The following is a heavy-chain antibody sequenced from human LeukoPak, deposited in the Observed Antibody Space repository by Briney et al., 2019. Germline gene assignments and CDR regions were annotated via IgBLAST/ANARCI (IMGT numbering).Heavy chain of an antibody. CDR3: ARAPLKWQLLKGYYYYGMDV. V-gene: IGHV1-46*01. CDR1: GYTFTSYY. CDR2: INPSGGST. Sequence: ASVKVSCKASGYTFTSYYMHWVRQAPGQGLEWMGIINPSGGSTSYAQKFQGRVTMTRDTSTSTVYMELSSLRSEDMAVYYCARAPLKWQLLKGYYYYGMDVWGQGTTVTVSS. J-gene: IGHJ6*02. D-gene: IGHD3-10*01.